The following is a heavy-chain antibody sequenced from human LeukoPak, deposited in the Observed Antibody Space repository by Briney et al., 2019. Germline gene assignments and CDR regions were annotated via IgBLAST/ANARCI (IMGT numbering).Heavy chain of an antibody. D-gene: IGHD3-22*01. Sequence: SVKVSCKASGGTFTSYAISWVRQAPGQGLEWMGGIIPIFGTANYAQKFQGRVTITADKPTSTAYMELSSLRSEDTAVYYCATNYYDSSGYPDTYNWFDPWGQGTLVTVSS. CDR1: GGTFTSYA. J-gene: IGHJ5*02. CDR3: ATNYYDSSGYPDTYNWFDP. V-gene: IGHV1-69*06. CDR2: IIPIFGTA.